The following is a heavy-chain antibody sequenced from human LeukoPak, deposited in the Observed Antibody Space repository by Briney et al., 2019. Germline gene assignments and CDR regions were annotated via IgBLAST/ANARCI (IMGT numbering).Heavy chain of an antibody. J-gene: IGHJ4*02. CDR1: GRSISSSSYY. D-gene: IGHD6-19*01. CDR3: ARTAVAGTQSFDY. Sequence: SETLSLTCTVSGRSISSSSYYWGWLRQPPGKGLEWIGSIYYSGSTYYHPSPKGRVTISVDTSKNQFSLKLSSVTAADTAVYYCARTAVAGTQSFDYWGQGTLVTVSS. CDR2: IYYSGST. V-gene: IGHV4-39*07.